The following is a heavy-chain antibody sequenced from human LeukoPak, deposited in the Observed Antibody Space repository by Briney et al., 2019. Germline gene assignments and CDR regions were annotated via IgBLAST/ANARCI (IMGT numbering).Heavy chain of an antibody. V-gene: IGHV1-8*03. J-gene: IGHJ4*02. D-gene: IGHD6-13*01. CDR1: GYTFTSYD. Sequence: ASVKVSCKASGYTFTSYDINWVRQATGQGLGWMGWMNPNSGNTGYAQKFQGRVTITRNTSISTAYMELSSLRFEDTAVYYCAREIAAAAIDYWGQGTLVTVSS. CDR2: MNPNSGNT. CDR3: AREIAAAAIDY.